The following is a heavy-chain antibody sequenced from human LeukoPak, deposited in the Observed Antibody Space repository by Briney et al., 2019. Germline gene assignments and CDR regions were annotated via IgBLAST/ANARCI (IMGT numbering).Heavy chain of an antibody. CDR2: ITSSGRYI. CDR3: TRKGSQWDFLVDY. D-gene: IGHD2/OR15-2a*01. Sequence: GGSLRLSCAASGFTFSSYEMNWVRQAPGKGLEWVSSITSSGRYIYYADSVKGRFTISRDNSENSLYLQMDSLTAEDTAVYFCTRKGSQWDFLVDYWGQGTRVAVSP. J-gene: IGHJ4*02. CDR1: GFTFSSYE. V-gene: IGHV3-21*01.